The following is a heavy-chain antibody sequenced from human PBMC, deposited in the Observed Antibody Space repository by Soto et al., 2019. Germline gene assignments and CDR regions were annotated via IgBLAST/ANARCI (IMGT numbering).Heavy chain of an antibody. CDR2: ISSSGSTI. D-gene: IGHD4-17*01. Sequence: PGGSLRLSCAASGFTFSSCEMNWVRQAPGKGLECVSYISSSGSTIYYADSVKGRFTISRDNAKNTLYLQMNSLRAEDTAVYYCARVLNSYGDYGMDVWGQGTTVTVSS. CDR3: ARVLNSYGDYGMDV. J-gene: IGHJ6*02. V-gene: IGHV3-48*03. CDR1: GFTFSSCE.